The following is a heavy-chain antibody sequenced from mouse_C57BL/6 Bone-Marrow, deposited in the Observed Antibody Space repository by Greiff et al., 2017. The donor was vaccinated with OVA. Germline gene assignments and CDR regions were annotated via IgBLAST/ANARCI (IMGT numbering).Heavy chain of an antibody. V-gene: IGHV1-81*01. CDR2: IYPRSGNT. Sequence: QVQLQQSGAELARPGASVKLSCKASGYTFTSYGISWVKQRTGQGLEWIGEIYPRSGNTYYNEKFKGKATLTADKSSSTAYMELRSLTSEDSAVYFCARPYGSSPWFAYWGQGTLVTVSA. CDR1: GYTFTSYG. CDR3: ARPYGSSPWFAY. D-gene: IGHD1-1*01. J-gene: IGHJ3*01.